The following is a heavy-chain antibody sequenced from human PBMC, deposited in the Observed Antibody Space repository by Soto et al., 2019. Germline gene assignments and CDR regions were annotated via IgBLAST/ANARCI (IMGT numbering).Heavy chain of an antibody. Sequence: EVQLLESGGDLVQPGGSLRLSCTASGFTFSRFVMNWVRQAPGQGLEWVAGVSENGGSRGGTYYADSVKGRFTISRDNSKNTLYLQMDSLTGADTAIYYCASAKAVVVAALGVWGQGTMVTVSS. CDR1: GFTFSRFV. D-gene: IGHD2-15*01. V-gene: IGHV3-23*01. CDR2: VSENGGSRGGT. CDR3: ASAKAVVVAALGV. J-gene: IGHJ3*01.